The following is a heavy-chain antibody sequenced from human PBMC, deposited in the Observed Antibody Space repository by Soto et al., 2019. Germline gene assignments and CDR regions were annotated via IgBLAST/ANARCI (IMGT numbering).Heavy chain of an antibody. CDR2: IYYSGST. CDR1: GGSISSGGYY. V-gene: IGHV4-31*03. J-gene: IGHJ4*02. CDR3: ARARRYHDSSATGPFFDY. Sequence: SSETLSLTCTVSGGSISSGGYYWSWIRQHPGKALECIGYIYYSGSTYYNQSLKSRVTISVDTSKNQFSLKLSSVTDADTAVYYCARARRYHDSSATGPFFDYWSERTLVTVSS. D-gene: IGHD3-22*01.